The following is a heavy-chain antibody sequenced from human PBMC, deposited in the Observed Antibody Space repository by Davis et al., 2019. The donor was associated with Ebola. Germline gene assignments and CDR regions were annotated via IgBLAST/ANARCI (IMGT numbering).Heavy chain of an antibody. D-gene: IGHD3-9*01. Sequence: GGSLRLSCAASGFTFSSYSMNWVRQAPGKGLEWVSSISSSSYIYYADSVKGRFTISRDNAKNSLYLQMNSLRAEDTAVYYCARMDDILTGVLLGYFDYWGQGTLVTVSS. J-gene: IGHJ4*02. CDR1: GFTFSSYS. CDR2: ISSSSYI. V-gene: IGHV3-21*01. CDR3: ARMDDILTGVLLGYFDY.